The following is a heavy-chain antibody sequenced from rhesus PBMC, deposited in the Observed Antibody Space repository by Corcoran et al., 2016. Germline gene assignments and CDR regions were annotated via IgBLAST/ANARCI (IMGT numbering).Heavy chain of an antibody. V-gene: IGHV2-1*01. CDR1: GFSLSTSGMG. Sequence: QVTLKESGPALVKPTQTLTLTCTFSGFSLSTSGMGVGWIRQPSRKTLEGLAHIYWDDDKRYSTSLKSRLNISKDTSKNQVVLTMTNMDPVDTATYYCARLRRYSGYSFSPHFDYWGQGVLVTVSS. D-gene: IGHD5-24*01. CDR2: IYWDDDK. CDR3: ARLRRYSGYSFSPHFDY. J-gene: IGHJ4*01.